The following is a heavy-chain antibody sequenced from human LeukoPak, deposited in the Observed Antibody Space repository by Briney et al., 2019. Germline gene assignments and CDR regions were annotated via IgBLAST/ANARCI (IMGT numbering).Heavy chain of an antibody. Sequence: SETLSLTCAVSGYSISSGYYWGWIRQPPGKGLEWIGSIYHSGSTYYNPSPKSRVTISVDTSKNQFSLKLSSVTAADTAVYYCAREERYCSSTSCYKDANWFDPWGQGTLVTVSS. CDR1: GYSISSGYY. D-gene: IGHD2-2*02. CDR3: AREERYCSSTSCYKDANWFDP. J-gene: IGHJ5*02. CDR2: IYHSGST. V-gene: IGHV4-38-2*02.